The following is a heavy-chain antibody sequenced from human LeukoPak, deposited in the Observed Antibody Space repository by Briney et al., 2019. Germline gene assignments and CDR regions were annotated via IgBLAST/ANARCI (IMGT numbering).Heavy chain of an antibody. Sequence: SETLSLTCTVSGGSISSSSYYWGWIRQPPGKGLEWIGSIYYSGSTYYNPSLKSRVTISVDTSKNQFSLKLSSVTAADTAVYYCASVLYGDYDYWGQGTLVTVSS. CDR3: ASVLYGDYDY. CDR1: GGSISSSSYY. V-gene: IGHV4-39*07. J-gene: IGHJ4*02. D-gene: IGHD4-17*01. CDR2: IYYSGST.